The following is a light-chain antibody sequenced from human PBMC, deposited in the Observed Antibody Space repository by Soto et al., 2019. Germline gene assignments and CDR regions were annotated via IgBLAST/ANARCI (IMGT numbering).Light chain of an antibody. V-gene: IGKV1-6*01. CDR2: AAS. CDR1: QDIRVD. J-gene: IGKJ2*01. CDR3: LQDYDFPYT. Sequence: AIQMTQSPPSLSASVGDRGIITCLAGQDIRVDADWLQQRPGHAPNLLIYAASTLHTGVPSTFTGSGSGTDFTLTINDLQPEDVATYVCLQDYDFPYTCGQGTKLEI.